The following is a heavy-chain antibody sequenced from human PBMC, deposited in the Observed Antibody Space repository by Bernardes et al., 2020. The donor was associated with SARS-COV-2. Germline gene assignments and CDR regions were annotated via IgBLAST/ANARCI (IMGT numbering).Heavy chain of an antibody. J-gene: IGHJ5*02. CDR2: FDSEDGQT. Sequence: ASVKVSCKVSGYSLTELPIHWVRQAPGKGLEWMGGFDSEDGQTIYAQKFQGRVTMIEDTSTDTAYMELNSLRSEDTAVYFCAGRITLFGVITGFFYRWGQGTLVTVSS. V-gene: IGHV1-24*01. CDR1: GYSLTELP. D-gene: IGHD3-3*01. CDR3: AGRITLFGVITGFFYR.